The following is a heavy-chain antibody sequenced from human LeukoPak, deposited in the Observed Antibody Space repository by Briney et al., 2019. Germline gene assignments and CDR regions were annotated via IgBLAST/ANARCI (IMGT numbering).Heavy chain of an antibody. V-gene: IGHV5-51*01. J-gene: IGHJ5*02. CDR3: ARQSYYDSSGYYYYNWFDP. Sequence: GESLKISCKGSGYSFTSYWIGWVRQMPGKGLEWMGIIYPGGSDTRYSPSFQGQVTISADKSISTAYLQWSSLKASDTAMYYCARQSYYDSSGYYYYNWFDPWGQGTLVTVSS. CDR2: IYPGGSDT. D-gene: IGHD3-22*01. CDR1: GYSFTSYW.